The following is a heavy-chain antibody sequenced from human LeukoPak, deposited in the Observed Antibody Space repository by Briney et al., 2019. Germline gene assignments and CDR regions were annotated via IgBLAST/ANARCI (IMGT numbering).Heavy chain of an antibody. CDR3: TPFLCSRTTCP. V-gene: IGHV3-73*01. CDR1: GFTFSGSS. D-gene: IGHD2-2*01. Sequence: GFLTHSCAASGFTFSGSSMHWVRQASGKGLEWVGLVRSRPESYATQYGASVSGRFTISRDDSKNTAYLQMNSLKAEDTAVYYCTPFLCSRTTCPWGQGTLVTVSS. J-gene: IGHJ5*02. CDR2: VRSRPESYAT.